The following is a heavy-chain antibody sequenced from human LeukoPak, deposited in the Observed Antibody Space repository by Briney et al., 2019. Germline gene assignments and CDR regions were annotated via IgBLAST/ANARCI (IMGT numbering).Heavy chain of an antibody. D-gene: IGHD1-26*01. V-gene: IGHV1-24*01. CDR1: GYTLTELS. CDR2: FDPEDGET. Sequence: GASVKVSCKVSGYTLTELSMHWVRQAPGKGLEWMGGFDPEDGETIYAQKFQGRVTMTEDTSTDTAYMELSSLRSEDTAVYYCVTAPQVGARRWGYYMDVWGKGTTVTVSS. J-gene: IGHJ6*03. CDR3: VTAPQVGARRWGYYMDV.